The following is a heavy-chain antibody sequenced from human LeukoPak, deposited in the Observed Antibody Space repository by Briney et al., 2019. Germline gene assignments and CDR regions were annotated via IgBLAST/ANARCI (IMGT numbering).Heavy chain of an antibody. CDR3: AKTGTPWYYFDY. Sequence: GGSLRLSCAASGFTFDDYAMHWVRQAPGKGLEWVSGISWNSGSIGYADSVKGRFTISRDNSKNTLYLQMNSLRAEDTAVYYCAKTGTPWYYFDYWGQGTLVTVSS. CDR1: GFTFDDYA. CDR2: ISWNSGSI. J-gene: IGHJ4*02. D-gene: IGHD6-13*01. V-gene: IGHV3-9*01.